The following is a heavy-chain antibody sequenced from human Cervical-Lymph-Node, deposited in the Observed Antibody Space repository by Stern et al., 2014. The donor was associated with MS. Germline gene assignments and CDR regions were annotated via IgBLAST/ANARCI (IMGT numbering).Heavy chain of an antibody. V-gene: IGHV5-51*01. CDR3: ARASRELGIAAAGSGTGYYYGMDV. CDR1: GYSFTSYW. CDR2: IYPGDSDT. Sequence: QLVQSGAEVKKPGESLKISCKGSGYSFTSYWIGWVRQMPGKGLEWMGIIYPGDSDTRYSPSFQGQVTISADKSISTAYLQWSSLKASDTAMYYCARASRELGIAAAGSGTGYYYGMDVWGQGTTVTVSS. D-gene: IGHD6-13*01. J-gene: IGHJ6*02.